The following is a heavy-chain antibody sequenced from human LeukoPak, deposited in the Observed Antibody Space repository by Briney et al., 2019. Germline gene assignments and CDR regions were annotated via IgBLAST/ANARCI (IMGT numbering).Heavy chain of an antibody. CDR2: IYHSGST. D-gene: IGHD2-15*01. Sequence: SETLSLTCAVSGYSISSGYYWGWIRQPPGKGLEWIGSIYHSGSTYYNPSLKSRVTISVDMSKNQFSLKLSSVTAADTAVYYCARAESGGDFDYWGQGTLVTVSS. J-gene: IGHJ4*02. CDR1: GYSISSGYY. V-gene: IGHV4-38-2*01. CDR3: ARAESGGDFDY.